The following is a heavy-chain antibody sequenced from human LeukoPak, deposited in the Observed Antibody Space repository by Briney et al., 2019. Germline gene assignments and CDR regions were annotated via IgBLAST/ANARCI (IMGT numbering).Heavy chain of an antibody. V-gene: IGHV4-31*03. J-gene: IGHJ5*02. Sequence: SETLSLTCTVSGGSISSGGYYWSWIRQHPGKGLEWIGYIYYSGSTYYNPSLKSRVTIPVDTSKNQFSLKLSSVTAADTAVYYCARDSFGGSPFDPWGQGTLVTVSS. CDR1: GGSISSGGYY. CDR3: ARDSFGGSPFDP. D-gene: IGHD2-15*01. CDR2: IYYSGST.